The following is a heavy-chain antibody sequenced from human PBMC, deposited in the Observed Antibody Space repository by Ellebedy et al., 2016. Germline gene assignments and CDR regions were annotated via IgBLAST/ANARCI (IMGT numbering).Heavy chain of an antibody. CDR3: ARVSDLRFDSSGYKGFDY. CDR1: GYSISSGYY. D-gene: IGHD3-22*01. CDR2: IYHSGST. V-gene: IGHV4-38-2*02. Sequence: SETLSLXXTVSGYSISSGYYWGWIRQPPGKGLEWIGSIYHSGSTYYNPSLKSRVTISVDTSKNQFSLKLSSVTAADTAVYYCARVSDLRFDSSGYKGFDYWGQGTLVTVSS. J-gene: IGHJ4*02.